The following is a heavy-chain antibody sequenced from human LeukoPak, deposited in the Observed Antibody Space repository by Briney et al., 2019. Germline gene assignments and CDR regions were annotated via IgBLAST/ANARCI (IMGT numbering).Heavy chain of an antibody. J-gene: IGHJ3*02. Sequence: ASVKVSCKVSGYTLTELSMHWVRQAPGKGLEWMGGFDPEDGETIYAQKFQGRVTMTEDTSTDTAYMELSSLRSEDTAVYYCARAGGKRHAFDIWGQGTMVTVSS. CDR1: GYTLTELS. V-gene: IGHV1-24*01. CDR3: ARAGGKRHAFDI. CDR2: FDPEDGET. D-gene: IGHD2-15*01.